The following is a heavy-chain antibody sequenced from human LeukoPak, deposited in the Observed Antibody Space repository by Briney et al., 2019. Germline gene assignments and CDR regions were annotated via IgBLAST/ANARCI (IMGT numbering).Heavy chain of an antibody. CDR1: GYTFTGYY. V-gene: IGHV1-2*02. CDR3: AREVESFNWFDP. CDR2: VNPNSGGT. J-gene: IGHJ5*02. Sequence: ASVKDSCKASGYTFTGYYMHWVRQAPGQGLEWMGWVNPNSGGTNYAQKFQGRVTMTRDTSISTAYMELSRLRSDDTAVYYCAREVESFNWFDPWGQGTLVTVSS.